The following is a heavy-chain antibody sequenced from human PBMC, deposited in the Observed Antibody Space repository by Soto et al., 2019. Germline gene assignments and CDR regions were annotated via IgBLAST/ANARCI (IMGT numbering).Heavy chain of an antibody. CDR2: ISADNGNT. CDR1: GYTFTSYG. J-gene: IGHJ4*01. V-gene: IGHV1-18*01. D-gene: IGHD3-3*01. CDR3: ARDQDYDFCSGLYADFAY. Sequence: QFQLVQSGAAVTKPGASVKVSCKASGYTFTSYGISWVRQAPGQGLEWMGWISADNGNTTYAQKLPVRATMTSVTSTSRAYLALRSLRSGDTAVYYCARDQDYDFCSGLYADFAYSGHGNLVTVSS.